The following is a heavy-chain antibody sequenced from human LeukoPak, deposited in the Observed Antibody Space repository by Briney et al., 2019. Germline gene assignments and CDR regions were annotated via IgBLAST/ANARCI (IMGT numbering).Heavy chain of an antibody. J-gene: IGHJ6*03. V-gene: IGHV4-4*07. CDR3: ARDVWALDTSMGIKNYYYYYMDV. CDR1: GGSISSYY. D-gene: IGHD1-1*01. Sequence: SETLSLTCTVSGGSISSYYWSWIRQPAGKGLEWIGRIYTSGSTNYNPSLKGRVTISVDTSKNQFSLKLSSVTAADTAVYYCARDVWALDTSMGIKNYYYYYMDVWGKGTTVTVSS. CDR2: IYTSGST.